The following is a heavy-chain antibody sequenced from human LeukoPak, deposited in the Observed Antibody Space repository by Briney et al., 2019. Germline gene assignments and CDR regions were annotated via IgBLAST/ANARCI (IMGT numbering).Heavy chain of an antibody. D-gene: IGHD3-22*01. CDR3: ARLFLPYYDSSGYYWFDP. CDR1: GGSISSYY. J-gene: IGHJ5*02. Sequence: SETLSLTCTVSGGSISSYYWSWIRQPPGKGLEWIGYIYYTGSTNYNPSLKSLVTISVDTSKNQFSLKLSSVNAADTAVYYCARLFLPYYDSSGYYWFDPWGQGTLVTVSS. CDR2: IYYTGST. V-gene: IGHV4-59*08.